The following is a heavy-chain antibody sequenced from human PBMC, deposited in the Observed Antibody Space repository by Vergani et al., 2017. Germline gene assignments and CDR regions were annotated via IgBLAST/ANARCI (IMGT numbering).Heavy chain of an antibody. J-gene: IGHJ6*02. V-gene: IGHV1-18*01. D-gene: IGHD2-15*01. Sequence: QVQLVQSGAEVKKPGASVKVSCTASGYTFSSYGISWVRQAPGQGLEWMGWISAYNAYTNYAQKLQGRVTMTTDTSTSTAYMELRSLRSDDTAVYYCARGVVENYYYYGMDVWGQGTTVTVSS. CDR2: ISAYNAYT. CDR1: GYTFSSYG. CDR3: ARGVVENYYYYGMDV.